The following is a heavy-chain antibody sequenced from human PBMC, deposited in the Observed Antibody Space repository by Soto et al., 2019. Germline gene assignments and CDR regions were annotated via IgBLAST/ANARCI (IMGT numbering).Heavy chain of an antibody. Sequence: PSETLSLTCTVSGVSVSSGSFYWAWIRQPPGKGLEWIGFGSYSGTTNYKPSLKSRVTISVDTSRSQISLKVSSLTAADTAVYYCAIGATATHKDYWGQGTLVTVSS. CDR3: AIGATATHKDY. V-gene: IGHV4-61*01. CDR1: GVSVSSGSFY. J-gene: IGHJ4*02. CDR2: GSYSGTT.